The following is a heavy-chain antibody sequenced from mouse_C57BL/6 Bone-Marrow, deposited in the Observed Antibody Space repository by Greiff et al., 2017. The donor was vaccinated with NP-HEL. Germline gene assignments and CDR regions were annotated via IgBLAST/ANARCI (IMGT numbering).Heavy chain of an antibody. V-gene: IGHV1-42*01. D-gene: IGHD2-3*01. CDR3: TSLYDGYDY. Sequence: VQLQQSGPELVKPGASVKISCKASGYSFTGYYMNWVKQSPEKSLEWIGEINPSTGGTTYTQKFKAKATLTVDKSSSTAYMQLKSLTSEGAAVYYCTSLYDGYDYWGKGTTLTVSS. CDR2: INPSTGGT. CDR1: GYSFTGYY. J-gene: IGHJ2*01.